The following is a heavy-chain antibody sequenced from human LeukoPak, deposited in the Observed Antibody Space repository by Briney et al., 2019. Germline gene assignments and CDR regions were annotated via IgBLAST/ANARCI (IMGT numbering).Heavy chain of an antibody. J-gene: IGHJ4*02. V-gene: IGHV3-30*18. CDR1: GFTFSSYG. CDR3: AKDPYSSSWLIDY. Sequence: GRSLRLPCAASGFTFSSYGMHWVRQAPGKGLEWVAVISYDGSNKYYADSVKGRFTISRDNSKNTLYLQMNSLRAEDTAVYYCAKDPYSSSWLIDYWGQGTLVTVSS. D-gene: IGHD6-13*01. CDR2: ISYDGSNK.